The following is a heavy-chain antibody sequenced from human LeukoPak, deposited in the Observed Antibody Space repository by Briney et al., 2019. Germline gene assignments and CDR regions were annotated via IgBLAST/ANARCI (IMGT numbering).Heavy chain of an antibody. CDR1: GFTFGDYA. CDR2: IRSKAYGGTT. J-gene: IGHJ4*02. Sequence: GGSLRLSCTASGFTFGDYAMSWVRQAPGKGLEWVGFIRSKAYGGTTEYAASVKGRFTISRDDSKSIAYLQMNSLKTEDTAVYYCTRDLGIAVAGDFDYWGQRTLSPSPQ. CDR3: TRDLGIAVAGDFDY. D-gene: IGHD6-19*01. V-gene: IGHV3-49*04.